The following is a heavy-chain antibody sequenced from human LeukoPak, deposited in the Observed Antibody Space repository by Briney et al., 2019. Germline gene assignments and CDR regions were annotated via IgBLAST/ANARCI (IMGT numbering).Heavy chain of an antibody. CDR2: ISWDGGST. CDR3: AKDSPGYSSGWYDGPLDY. D-gene: IGHD6-19*01. CDR1: GFTFDVYT. Sequence: GGSLRLSCAASGFTFDVYTMHWVRHAPGKGLEWVSLISWDGGSTYYADSVKGRFTISRENSKNSLYFQMNSLRTEDNALYYCAKDSPGYSSGWYDGPLDYWGQGTLVTVSS. J-gene: IGHJ4*02. V-gene: IGHV3-43*01.